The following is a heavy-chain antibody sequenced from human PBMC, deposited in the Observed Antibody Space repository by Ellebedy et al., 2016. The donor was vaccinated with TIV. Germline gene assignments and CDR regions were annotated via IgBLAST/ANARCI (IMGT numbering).Heavy chain of an antibody. CDR2: IGSSGDT. D-gene: IGHD1-26*01. CDR1: GFTFNNYA. CDR3: AKQFGSYTKAHFEN. Sequence: GGSLRLSXAASGFTFNNYAMSWVRQAPGEGLEWVSVIGSSGDTYYADSVKGRFTISRDNSRNTLYLQVDSLRAEDTAVYHCAKQFGSYTKAHFENWGQGTLITVSS. V-gene: IGHV3-23*01. J-gene: IGHJ4*02.